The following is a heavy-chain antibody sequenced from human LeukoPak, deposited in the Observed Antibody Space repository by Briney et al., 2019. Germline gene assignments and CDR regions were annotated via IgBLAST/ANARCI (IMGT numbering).Heavy chain of an antibody. CDR3: ARQYYDFWSGYYNDY. V-gene: IGHV1-8*02. D-gene: IGHD3-3*01. CDR1: GYTFTGYY. Sequence: ASVKVSCKASGYTFTGYYMHWVRQAPGQGLEWMGWINPNSGNTGYAQKFQGRVTMTRNTSISTAYMELSSLRSEDTAVYYCARQYYDFWSGYYNDYWGQGTLVTVSS. CDR2: INPNSGNT. J-gene: IGHJ4*02.